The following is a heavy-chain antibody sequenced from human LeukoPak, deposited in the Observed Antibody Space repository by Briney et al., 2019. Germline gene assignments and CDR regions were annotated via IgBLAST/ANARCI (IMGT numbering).Heavy chain of an antibody. Sequence: SETLSLTCTVSGGSISRYYWSWVRQPPGKGLEYIGNIYYSGSSNYNPSLKSRVTISVDTSKNQFSLKLSSVTAADTAVYYCARERAGSSWHEGWFDPWGQGTLVTVSS. D-gene: IGHD6-13*01. CDR1: GGSISRYY. V-gene: IGHV4-59*01. CDR3: ARERAGSSWHEGWFDP. J-gene: IGHJ5*02. CDR2: IYYSGSS.